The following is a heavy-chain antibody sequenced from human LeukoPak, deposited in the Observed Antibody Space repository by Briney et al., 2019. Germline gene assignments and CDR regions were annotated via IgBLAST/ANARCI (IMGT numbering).Heavy chain of an antibody. J-gene: IGHJ4*02. Sequence: SETLSLTCTVSGGSITNYYWTWIRQPPGKGLEWIGYIHYSGNTNYNPSLKSRVTISLDTSKNQFSLKLTSVTAADTAVYYRARIPDISGWPFDYWGQGTLVTVSS. CDR2: IHYSGNT. CDR3: ARIPDISGWPFDY. CDR1: GGSITNYY. D-gene: IGHD6-25*01. V-gene: IGHV4-59*08.